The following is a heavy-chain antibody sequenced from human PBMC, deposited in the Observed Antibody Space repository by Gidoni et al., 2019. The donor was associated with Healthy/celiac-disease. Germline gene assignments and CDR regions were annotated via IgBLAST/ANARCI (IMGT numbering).Heavy chain of an antibody. CDR1: GCPFRVYY. Sequence: QVQLQLFGAGLLKPSDPPSLTCAVYGCPFRVYYWSWIRQHPGKGLEWIGEINHSGSTNYNPSLKSRVTISVDTSKNQFSLKLSSVTAADTAVYYCARGSIMMTFGGVIVTTFDYWGQGTLVTVSS. CDR2: INHSGST. CDR3: ARGSIMMTFGGVIVTTFDY. D-gene: IGHD3-16*02. V-gene: IGHV4-34*01. J-gene: IGHJ4*02.